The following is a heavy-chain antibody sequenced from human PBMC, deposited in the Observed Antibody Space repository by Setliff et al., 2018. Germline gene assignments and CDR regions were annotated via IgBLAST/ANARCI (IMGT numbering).Heavy chain of an antibody. CDR2: IYIRGGT. CDR3: AKLTSSTNSYDS. D-gene: IGHD2-2*01. Sequence: PSETLSLTCTVSGGSITDENSWWAWIRQPAGKRPEWLGLIYIRGGTDYNPSLKSRLTISMDTSRSQFSLRLRSVTAADTAVYYCAKLTSSTNSYDSWGQGRLVTVSS. CDR1: GGSITDENSW. V-gene: IGHV4-61*02. J-gene: IGHJ4*02.